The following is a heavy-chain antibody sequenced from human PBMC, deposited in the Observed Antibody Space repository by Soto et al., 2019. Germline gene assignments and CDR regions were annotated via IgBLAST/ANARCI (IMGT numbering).Heavy chain of an antibody. D-gene: IGHD2-15*01. J-gene: IGHJ6*02. CDR1: GGSISSGDYY. V-gene: IGHV4-30-4*01. CDR2: IYYSGST. Sequence: SETLSLTCTVSGGSISSGDYYWSWIRQPPGKGLEWIGYIYYSGSTYYNPSLKSRVTISVDTSKNQFSLKLSSVTAADTAVYYCARDRERVVVAATYTGYYYGMDVWGQGTTVTVSS. CDR3: ARDRERVVVAATYTGYYYGMDV.